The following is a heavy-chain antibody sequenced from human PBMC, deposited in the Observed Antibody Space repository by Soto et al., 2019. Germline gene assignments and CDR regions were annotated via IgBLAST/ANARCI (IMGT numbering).Heavy chain of an antibody. V-gene: IGHV4-4*02. CDR1: GDSINNSHW. D-gene: IGHD6-13*01. CDR2: TYHSGTT. J-gene: IGHJ5*02. CDR3: AREVNSSPARGPNWFDP. Sequence: QLQLQESGPGLVQPSGTLSLTCAVSGDSINNSHWWSWVRQTPGKGLEWIGETYHSGTTNYNPSLKTRVTISIDKSKNQFSLKMNSVTAADTAVYYCAREVNSSPARGPNWFDPWGQGTLVTVSS.